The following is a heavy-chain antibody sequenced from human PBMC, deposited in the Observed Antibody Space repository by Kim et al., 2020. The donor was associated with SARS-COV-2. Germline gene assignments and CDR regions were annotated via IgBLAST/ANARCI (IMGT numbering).Heavy chain of an antibody. D-gene: IGHD6-13*01. CDR1: GYTFTSYY. V-gene: IGHV1-46*01. CDR3: ARDQGYSSSWYLPVARYYYYYGMDV. J-gene: IGHJ6*02. Sequence: ASVKVSCKASGYTFTSYYMHWVRQAPGQGLEWMGIINPSGGSTSYAQKFQGRVTMTRDTSTSTVYMELSSLRSEDTAVYYCARDQGYSSSWYLPVARYYYYYGMDVWGQGTTVTVSS. CDR2: INPSGGST.